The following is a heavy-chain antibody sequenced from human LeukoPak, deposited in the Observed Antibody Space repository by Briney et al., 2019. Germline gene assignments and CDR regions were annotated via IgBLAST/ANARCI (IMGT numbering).Heavy chain of an antibody. CDR1: GGSISSYY. J-gene: IGHJ4*02. CDR2: INHSGST. Sequence: PSETLSLTCTVSGGSISSYYWSWIRQPPGKGLEWIGEINHSGSTNYNPSLKSRVTISVDTSKNQFSLKLSSVTAADTAVYYCARGRYYDSSGSRDFDYWGQGTLVTVSS. V-gene: IGHV4-34*01. D-gene: IGHD3-22*01. CDR3: ARGRYYDSSGSRDFDY.